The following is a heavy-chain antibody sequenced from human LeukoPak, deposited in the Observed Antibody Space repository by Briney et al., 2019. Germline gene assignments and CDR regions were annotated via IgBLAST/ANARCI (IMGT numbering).Heavy chain of an antibody. CDR2: ISYDGSNK. V-gene: IGHV3-30-3*01. Sequence: PGVSLRLSCAASGFTFSSYAMHWVRQAPGKGLEWVAVISYDGSNKYYADSVKGRFTISRDNSKNTLYLQMNSLRAEDTAVYYCARDFMAYFDYWGQGTLVTVSS. D-gene: IGHD3-10*01. CDR1: GFTFSSYA. CDR3: ARDFMAYFDY. J-gene: IGHJ4*02.